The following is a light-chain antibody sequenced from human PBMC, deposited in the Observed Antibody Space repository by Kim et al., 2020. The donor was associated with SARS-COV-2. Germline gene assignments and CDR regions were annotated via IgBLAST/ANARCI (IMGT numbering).Light chain of an antibody. J-gene: IGLJ2*01. V-gene: IGLV2-11*03. CDR3: CSYAGSFTWI. Sequence: GQSFACSCTGTSSDIGDYDLASWYQQHPGKAHQLIICDVSRRPSGVPERFSASKSGNTASLTISGLQPEDEADYYCCSYAGSFTWIFGGGTALTVL. CDR2: DVS. CDR1: SSDIGDYDL.